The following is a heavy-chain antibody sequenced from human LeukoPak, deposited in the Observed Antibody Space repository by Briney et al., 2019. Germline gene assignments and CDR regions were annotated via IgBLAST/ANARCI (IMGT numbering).Heavy chain of an antibody. J-gene: IGHJ4*02. CDR2: ISYDGSNK. V-gene: IGHV3-30*18. CDR1: GFTFSSYG. Sequence: GRSLRLSCAASGFTFSSYGMHWVRQAPGKGLEWVAVISYDGSNKYYADSVKGRFTISRDNSKNTLYLQMNSLRAEDTAVYYCAKVGGDILTGYHELGYWGQGTLVTVSS. D-gene: IGHD3-9*01. CDR3: AKVGGDILTGYHELGY.